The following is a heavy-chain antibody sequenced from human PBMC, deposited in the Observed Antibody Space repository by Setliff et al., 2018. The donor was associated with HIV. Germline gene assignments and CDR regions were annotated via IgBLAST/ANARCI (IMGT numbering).Heavy chain of an antibody. CDR2: MNPNDGGT. CDR3: ARSDISGTGYFDS. V-gene: IGHV1-46*01. CDR1: GGTLSSYA. J-gene: IGHJ4*02. Sequence: ASVKVSCKASGGTLSSYAISWVRQGPGQGLEWMGIMNPNDGGTQYAQNFRGRVSMTRDTSTTTVYMELYSLRSEDTAVYHCARSDISGTGYFDSWGQGTLVTVSS. D-gene: IGHD1-20*01.